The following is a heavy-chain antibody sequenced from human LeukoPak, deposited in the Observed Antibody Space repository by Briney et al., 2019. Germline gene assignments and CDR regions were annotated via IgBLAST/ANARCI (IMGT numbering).Heavy chain of an antibody. CDR3: ARVPGVGFGESTPSYYFDY. V-gene: IGHV4-59*01. Sequence: TSETLSLTCTVSGGSISSYYWSWIRQPPGKGLEWIGYIYYSGSTNYNPSLKSRVTISVDTSKNQFPLKLSSVTAADTAVYYCARVPGVGFGESTPSYYFDYWGQGTLVTVSS. J-gene: IGHJ4*02. CDR1: GGSISSYY. D-gene: IGHD3-10*01. CDR2: IYYSGST.